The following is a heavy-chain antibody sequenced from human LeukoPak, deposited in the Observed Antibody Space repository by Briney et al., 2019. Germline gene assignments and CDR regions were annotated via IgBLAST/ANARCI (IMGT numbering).Heavy chain of an antibody. CDR2: IYYSGST. D-gene: IGHD3-9*01. V-gene: IGHV4-59*01. CDR3: ARRPRNDILTGTPFDY. CDR1: GGSISSYY. J-gene: IGHJ4*02. Sequence: PSETLSLTCTVSGGSISSYYWSWIRQRPGKGLEWIGYIYYSGSTDSNPSLKSRVTISVDTSKNQFSLKLRSVTAADTAVYYCARRPRNDILTGTPFDYWGQGILVTVSS.